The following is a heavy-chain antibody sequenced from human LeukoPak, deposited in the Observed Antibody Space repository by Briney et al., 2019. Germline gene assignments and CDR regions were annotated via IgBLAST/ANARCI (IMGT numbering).Heavy chain of an antibody. D-gene: IGHD5-18*01. CDR3: ARARSYGFWFDP. Sequence: ASVKVSCKASGGTFSSYDISWVRQAPGQGLEWMGGIIPIFGTANYAQKFQGRVTITTDESTSTAYMELSSLRSEDTAVYYCARARSYGFWFDPWGQGTLVTVSS. CDR2: IIPIFGTA. J-gene: IGHJ5*02. V-gene: IGHV1-69*05. CDR1: GGTFSSYD.